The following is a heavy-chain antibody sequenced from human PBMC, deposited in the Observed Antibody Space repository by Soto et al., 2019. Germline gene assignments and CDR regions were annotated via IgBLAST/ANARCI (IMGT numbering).Heavy chain of an antibody. CDR3: ARKGYYDSSGYFGY. D-gene: IGHD3-22*01. CDR2: IIPIFGTA. V-gene: IGHV1-69*13. CDR1: GGTFSSYA. Sequence: ASVKVSCKASGGTFSSYAISWVRQAPGQGLEWMGGIIPIFGTANYAQKFQGRVTITADESTSTAYMELSSLRSEDTAVYYCARKGYYDSSGYFGYWGQGTLVTVSS. J-gene: IGHJ4*02.